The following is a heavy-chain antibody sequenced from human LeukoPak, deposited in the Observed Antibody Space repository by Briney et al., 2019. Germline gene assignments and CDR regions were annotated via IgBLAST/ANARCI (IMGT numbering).Heavy chain of an antibody. CDR1: GESISGFY. Sequence: LRETLSLTCTVSGESISGFYWTWIRQPPGKGLEWIGYIYYSGSTNYNPSLKSRVTISVDTSKNQFSLKLSSVTAADTAVYYCARGVVIAPQTFDYWGQGTLVTVSS. D-gene: IGHD2-21*01. CDR3: ARGVVIAPQTFDY. CDR2: IYYSGST. J-gene: IGHJ4*02. V-gene: IGHV4-59*01.